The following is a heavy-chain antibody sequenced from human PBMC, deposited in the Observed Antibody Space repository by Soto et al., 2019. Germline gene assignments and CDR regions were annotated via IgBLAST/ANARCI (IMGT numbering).Heavy chain of an antibody. D-gene: IGHD1-7*01. J-gene: IGHJ4*02. CDR2: INPDGSST. V-gene: IGHV3-74*01. CDR3: ARDNWNSY. Sequence: EVPLVESGGGLVQPGGSLRLSCAASGFTFNLYWMHWVRQAPGKGLVWVSRINPDGSSTTYADSVKGRFTISRDNSKNTVYLQMNGLGAEDTAIYYCARDNWNSYWGQGALVTVSS. CDR1: GFTFNLYW.